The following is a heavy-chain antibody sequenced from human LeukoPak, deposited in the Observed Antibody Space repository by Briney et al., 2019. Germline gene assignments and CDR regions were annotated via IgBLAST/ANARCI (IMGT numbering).Heavy chain of an antibody. J-gene: IGHJ4*02. CDR1: GFTFSSYV. CDR3: TRRSGTYYHGFDY. V-gene: IGHV3-23*01. CDR2: ISSSDDSA. D-gene: IGHD3-10*01. Sequence: PGGSLRLSCAASGFTFSSYVLSWVRQAPGKGLEWVSTISSSDDSAYYADSVKGRFTISRDNSKNTLYLHMNSLRAEDTAVYYCTRRSGTYYHGFDYWGQGTLVTVSS.